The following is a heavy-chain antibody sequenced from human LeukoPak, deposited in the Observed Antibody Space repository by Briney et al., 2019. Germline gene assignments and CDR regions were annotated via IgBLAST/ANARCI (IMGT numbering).Heavy chain of an antibody. D-gene: IGHD2-2*03. Sequence: PSETLSLTCTVSGGSISSSSYYWGWIRQPPGKGLEWIGSIYYSGSTYYNPSLKSRVTISVDTSKNQFSLKLSSVTAADTAVYYCARHVDIVDAFDIWGQGTMVTVS. CDR1: GGSISSSSYY. V-gene: IGHV4-39*01. CDR3: ARHVDIVDAFDI. CDR2: IYYSGST. J-gene: IGHJ3*02.